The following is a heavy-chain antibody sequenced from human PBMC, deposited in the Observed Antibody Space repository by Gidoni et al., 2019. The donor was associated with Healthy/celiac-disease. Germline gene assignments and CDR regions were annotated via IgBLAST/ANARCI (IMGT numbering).Heavy chain of an antibody. CDR3: TRDIYLRSPRPYFDY. V-gene: IGHV3-49*05. CDR1: GFTFGAYA. Sequence: EVQLVESGGGSVKPGRSLRLSCTASGFTFGAYAMSWFRQAPGKGLEWVGFIRSKAYGGTTEYAASVKGRFTTSRDDSKSIAYLQMNSLKTEDTAVYYCTRDIYLRSPRPYFDYWGQGTLVTVSS. J-gene: IGHJ4*02. CDR2: IRSKAYGGTT. D-gene: IGHD2-2*01.